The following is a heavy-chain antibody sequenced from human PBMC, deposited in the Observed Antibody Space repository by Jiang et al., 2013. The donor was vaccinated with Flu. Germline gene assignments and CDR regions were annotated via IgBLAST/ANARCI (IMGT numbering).Heavy chain of an antibody. D-gene: IGHD3-3*01. J-gene: IGHJ6*02. V-gene: IGHV4-34*01. CDR2: INHSGST. CDR1: GGSFSDYY. Sequence: LLKPSETLSLTCAVYGGSFSDYYWSWIRQPPGKGLEWIGEINHSGSTNYNPSLKSRVTISVDTSKNQFSLKLSSVTAADTAVYYCARGRFLEWLSSSSYYYCMDVWGQGTTVTVSS. CDR3: ARGRFLEWLSSSSYYYCMDV.